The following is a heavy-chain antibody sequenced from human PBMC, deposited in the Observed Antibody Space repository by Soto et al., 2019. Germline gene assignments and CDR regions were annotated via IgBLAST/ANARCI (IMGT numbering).Heavy chain of an antibody. CDR3: DKDPAVAAAHYCYGMDV. CDR2: ISGSGGST. D-gene: IGHD6-19*01. V-gene: IGHV3-23*01. Sequence: GGSLRLSCAAPGIAFTTSAISWVPKAPGKGLEGVSAISGSGGSTYYADSVKGRFPISRDNSKNTLYLQMNSLRAEDPAVYNWDKDPAVAAAHYCYGMDVWGQGTTVTVSS. CDR1: GIAFTTSA. J-gene: IGHJ6*02.